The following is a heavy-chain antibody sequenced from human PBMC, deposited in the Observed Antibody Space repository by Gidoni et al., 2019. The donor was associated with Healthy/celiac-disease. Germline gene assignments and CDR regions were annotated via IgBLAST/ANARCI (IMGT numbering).Heavy chain of an antibody. CDR1: GGSISSYY. CDR3: ARREYYGSGSYSPYYYYGMDV. Sequence: QVQLQESGPGLVKPSETLSLTCTVSGGSISSYYWSWIRQPPGKGLEWIGYIYYSGSTNYNPSLKCRVTISVDTSKNQFSLKLSSVTAADTAVYYCARREYYGSGSYSPYYYYGMDVWGQGTTVTVSS. V-gene: IGHV4-59*08. CDR2: IYYSGST. D-gene: IGHD3-10*01. J-gene: IGHJ6*02.